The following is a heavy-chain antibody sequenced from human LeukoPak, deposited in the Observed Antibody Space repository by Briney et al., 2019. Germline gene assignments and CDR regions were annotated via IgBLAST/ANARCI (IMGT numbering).Heavy chain of an antibody. CDR3: ARAPSYYYGMDV. CDR2: IYYSGST. CDR1: GGSISSSNW. J-gene: IGHJ6*02. Sequence: SGTLSLTCAVSGGSISSSNWWSWVRQPPGKGLEWIGYIYYSGSTNYNPSLKSRVTISVDTSKNQFSLKLSSVTAADTAVYYCARAPSYYYGMDVWGQGTTVTVSS. V-gene: IGHV4-4*02.